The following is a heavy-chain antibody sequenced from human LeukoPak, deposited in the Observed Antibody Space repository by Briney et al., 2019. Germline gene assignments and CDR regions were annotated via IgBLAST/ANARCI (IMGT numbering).Heavy chain of an antibody. J-gene: IGHJ4*02. CDR2: IYYSGST. CDR3: ARDSGGYCSGGSCYSDY. D-gene: IGHD2-15*01. CDR1: GGSISSGSYY. Sequence: SQTLSLTCTVSGGSISSGSYYWSWIRQPAGKGLEWIGYIYYSGSTYYNPSLKSRVTISVDTSKNQFSLKPSSVTAADTAVYYCARDSGGYCSGGSCYSDYWGQGTLVTVSS. V-gene: IGHV4-30-4*08.